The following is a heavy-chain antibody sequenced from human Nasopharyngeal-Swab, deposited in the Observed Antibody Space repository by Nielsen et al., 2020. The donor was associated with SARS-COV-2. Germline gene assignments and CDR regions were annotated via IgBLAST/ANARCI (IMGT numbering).Heavy chain of an antibody. J-gene: IGHJ4*02. CDR1: GFTVSSNY. CDR3: AREPPYDFWSGYRFDY. V-gene: IGHV3-21*01. Sequence: GESLKISCAASGFTVSSNYMSWVRQAPGKGLEWVSSISSSSSYIYYADSVKGRFTISRDNAKNSLYLQMNSLRAEDTAVYYCAREPPYDFWSGYRFDYWGQGTLVTVSS. D-gene: IGHD3-3*01. CDR2: ISSSSSYI.